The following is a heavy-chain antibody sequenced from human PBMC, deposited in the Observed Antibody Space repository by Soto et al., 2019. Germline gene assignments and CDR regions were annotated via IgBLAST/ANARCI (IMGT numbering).Heavy chain of an antibody. J-gene: IGHJ4*02. CDR1: GGSISSGGYY. V-gene: IGHV4-31*03. Sequence: SETLSLTCTVSGGSISSGGYYWSWIRQHPGKGLEWTGYIYYSGSTYYNPSLKSRVTISVDTSKNQFSLKLSSVTAADTAVYYCARRDRHCSSTSCYYNFAYWGQGTLVTVSS. CDR2: IYYSGST. D-gene: IGHD2-2*01. CDR3: ARRDRHCSSTSCYYNFAY.